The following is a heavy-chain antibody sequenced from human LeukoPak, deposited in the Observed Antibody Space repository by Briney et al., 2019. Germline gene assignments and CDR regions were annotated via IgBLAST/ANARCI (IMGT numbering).Heavy chain of an antibody. D-gene: IGHD4-11*01. CDR1: GFTFSNFW. J-gene: IGHJ4*02. Sequence: GGSLRLSCAASGFTFSNFWISWVRQAPGKGLEWVANIKSDGSEKYYADSVRGRFTISRDNAKNSVYLQMNSLRAEDTAVYYCARGRFESNGDYDYWGQGTRVIVSS. V-gene: IGHV3-7*01. CDR2: IKSDGSEK. CDR3: ARGRFESNGDYDY.